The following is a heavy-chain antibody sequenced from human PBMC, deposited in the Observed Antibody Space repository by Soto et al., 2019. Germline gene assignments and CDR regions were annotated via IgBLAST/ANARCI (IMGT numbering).Heavy chain of an antibody. CDR2: ISYSGRT. J-gene: IGHJ4*02. CDR3: ARENYDSTGYGPPEDY. Sequence: NPSETLSLTCTVSGGSISGGFYYWSWIRQHPGKGLEWLGYISYSGRTYYNPSLKSRLTISVDTSKNQFSLKLSSVTAADTAVYYCARENYDSTGYGPPEDYWGQGTLVTVSS. D-gene: IGHD3-22*01. V-gene: IGHV4-31*03. CDR1: GGSISGGFYY.